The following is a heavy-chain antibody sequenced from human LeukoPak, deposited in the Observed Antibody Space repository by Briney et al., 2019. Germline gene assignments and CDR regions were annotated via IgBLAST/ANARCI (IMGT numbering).Heavy chain of an antibody. Sequence: GRSLRLSCAASGFTFSSYGMHWVRQAPGKGLEWVAVIWYDGSNKYYADSVKGRFTISRDNSKSTLYLQMNSLRAEDTAVYYCAKDQGRYGMDVWGKGTTVTVSS. V-gene: IGHV3-33*06. CDR2: IWYDGSNK. J-gene: IGHJ6*04. CDR3: AKDQGRYGMDV. CDR1: GFTFSSYG.